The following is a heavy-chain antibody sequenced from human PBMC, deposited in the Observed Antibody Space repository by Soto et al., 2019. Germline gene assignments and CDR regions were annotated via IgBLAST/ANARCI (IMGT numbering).Heavy chain of an antibody. Sequence: QVQLQESGPGLVKSSETLSLTCNVSGGSVSSGTNYWSWIRQLPGKELEWIGYVYYNGNTNYNPSLKSRVTISVDTSKNQFSLKLRSVTAADTAVYYRARGHPFRQYHGWFDPWGQGTLVTVSS. D-gene: IGHD2-2*01. V-gene: IGHV4-61*01. CDR1: GGSVSSGTNY. CDR3: ARGHPFRQYHGWFDP. CDR2: VYYNGNT. J-gene: IGHJ5*02.